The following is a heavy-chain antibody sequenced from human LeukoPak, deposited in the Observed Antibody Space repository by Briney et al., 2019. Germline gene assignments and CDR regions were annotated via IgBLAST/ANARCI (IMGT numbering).Heavy chain of an antibody. CDR3: ARDPASITMIVVAPRYFDY. J-gene: IGHJ4*02. CDR2: IIPILGIA. CDR1: GGTFSSYA. Sequence: RASVKVSCKASGGTFSSYAISWVRQAPGQGLEWMGRIIPILGIANYAQKFQGRVTITADKSTSTAYMELSSLRSEDMAVYYCARDPASITMIVVAPRYFDYWGQGTLVTVSS. V-gene: IGHV1-69*04. D-gene: IGHD3-22*01.